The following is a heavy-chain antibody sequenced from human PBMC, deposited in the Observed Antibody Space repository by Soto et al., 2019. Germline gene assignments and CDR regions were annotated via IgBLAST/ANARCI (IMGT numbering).Heavy chain of an antibody. CDR3: ARTSDYYDSSGYYLHTYYFDY. V-gene: IGHV4-30-4*01. CDR2: IYYSGST. CDR1: GGSISSGDYY. J-gene: IGHJ4*02. D-gene: IGHD3-22*01. Sequence: QVQLQESGPGLVKPSQTLSLTCTVSGGSISSGDYYWSWIRQPPGKGLEWIGYIYYSGSTYYNPSLKSRVTISVDTSKNQFSLKLSSVTAADTAVYYCARTSDYYDSSGYYLHTYYFDYWGQGTLVTVSS.